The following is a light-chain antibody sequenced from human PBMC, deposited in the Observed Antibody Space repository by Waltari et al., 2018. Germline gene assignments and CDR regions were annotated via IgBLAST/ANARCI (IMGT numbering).Light chain of an antibody. CDR2: GAS. CDR1: QSISFS. CDR3: QQSYTTPLA. J-gene: IGKJ4*01. V-gene: IGKV1-39*01. Sequence: IQMTQTPSSLSASVGDRVTISCRASQSISFSLNWYLQKLGQSPRLLIYGASSLQFGVPSKFRGSGSGTDFTLTIRGLQPDDIATYYCQQSYTTPLAFGGGTKVEIK.